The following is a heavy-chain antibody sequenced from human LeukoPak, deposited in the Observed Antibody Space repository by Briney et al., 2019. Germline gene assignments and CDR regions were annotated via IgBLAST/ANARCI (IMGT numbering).Heavy chain of an antibody. CDR3: AGYGDYPY. J-gene: IGHJ4*02. CDR2: FGHSGTI. Sequence: GGSLRLSCAASGFHFSAYDMHWVRQAPGEGLEWVAYFGHSGTIYYADSVRGRFTISRDNAKNSLHLQMNSLRADDTAVYYCAGYGDYPYWGQGTPVTASS. V-gene: IGHV3-69-1*01. D-gene: IGHD4-17*01. CDR1: GFHFSAYD.